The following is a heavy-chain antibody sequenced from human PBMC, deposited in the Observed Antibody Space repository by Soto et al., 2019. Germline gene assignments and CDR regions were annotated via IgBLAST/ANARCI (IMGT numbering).Heavy chain of an antibody. CDR3: ARDWGSSSWNPFDY. D-gene: IGHD6-13*01. V-gene: IGHV1-69*01. J-gene: IGHJ4*02. CDR2: IIPIFGTS. Sequence: QVQLVQSGAEVKKPGSSVKVSCKASGGTFSSYAISWVRQAPGQGLEGMGGIIPIFGTSNYAQKFQGRVTITADESTSTAYMELSSLRSEDTAVYYCARDWGSSSWNPFDYWGQGTLVTVSS. CDR1: GGTFSSYA.